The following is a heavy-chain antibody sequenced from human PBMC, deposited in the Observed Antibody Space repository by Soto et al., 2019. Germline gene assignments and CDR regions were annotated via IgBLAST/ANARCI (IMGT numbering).Heavy chain of an antibody. CDR1: GFTFSSYW. CDR3: ARTAMDYYYYYMDV. D-gene: IGHD5-18*01. CDR2: IKQDGSEK. V-gene: IGHV3-7*01. Sequence: GGSLRLSCAASGFTFSSYWMSWVRQAPGKGLEWVANIKQDGSEKYYVDSVKGRFTISRDNAKNSLYLQMNSLRAEDTAVYYCARTAMDYYYYYMDVWGKGTTVTVSS. J-gene: IGHJ6*03.